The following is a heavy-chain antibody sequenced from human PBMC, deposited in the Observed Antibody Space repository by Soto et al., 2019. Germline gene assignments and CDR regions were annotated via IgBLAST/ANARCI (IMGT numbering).Heavy chain of an antibody. CDR3: AREGYCISTSCRHYDYYGMDV. CDR2: ISAYNGNT. J-gene: IGHJ6*02. V-gene: IGHV1-18*01. Sequence: QVQLVQSGAEVKKPGASVKVSCKASGYTFTSYGISWVRQAPGQGLEWMGWISAYNGNTNYAQKLQGRVTMTKDTSTSTAYMELRSLRSDDTAVYYCAREGYCISTSCRHYDYYGMDVWGQGTTVTVSS. CDR1: GYTFTSYG. D-gene: IGHD2-2*01.